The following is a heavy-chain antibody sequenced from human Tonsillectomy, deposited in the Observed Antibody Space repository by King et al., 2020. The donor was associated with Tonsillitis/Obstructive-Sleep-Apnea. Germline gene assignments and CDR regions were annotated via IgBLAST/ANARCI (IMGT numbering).Heavy chain of an antibody. D-gene: IGHD3-10*01. V-gene: IGHV3-7*03. Sequence: VQLVESGGGLVQPGGSLRLSCAASGFIFSSYWMSWVRQAPGKGLEWVANIKQDGSEKYYVDSVKGRFTISRDNAKNSLYLQMNSLRAEDTAVYYCARGVDFRGDAFDIWGQGTMVTVSS. CDR1: GFIFSSYW. J-gene: IGHJ3*02. CDR3: ARGVDFRGDAFDI. CDR2: IKQDGSEK.